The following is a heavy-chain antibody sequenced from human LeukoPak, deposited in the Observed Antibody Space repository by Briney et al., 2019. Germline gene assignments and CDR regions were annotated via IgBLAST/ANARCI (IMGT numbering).Heavy chain of an antibody. CDR2: ISWDGGST. D-gene: IGHD6-13*01. J-gene: IGHJ6*02. Sequence: GGSLRLSCAASGFTFDDYAMHWVRQAPGKGLEWVSLISWDGGSTYYADSVKGRFTISRDNSKNTLYLQMNSLRAEDTAVYYCAREQTPGIAAAGTPPLYGMDVWGQGTTVTVSS. CDR3: AREQTPGIAAAGTPPLYGMDV. CDR1: GFTFDDYA. V-gene: IGHV3-43D*03.